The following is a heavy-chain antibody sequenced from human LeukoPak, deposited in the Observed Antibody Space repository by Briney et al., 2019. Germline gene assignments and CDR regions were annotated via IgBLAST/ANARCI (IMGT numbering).Heavy chain of an antibody. J-gene: IGHJ5*02. V-gene: IGHV1-46*01. CDR3: ARALYSGSYYGWFDP. Sequence: ASVKVSCKASGYTFTSYYMHWVRQAPGQGLEWMRIINPSGGSTSYAQKFQGRVTMTRDTSTSTVYMGLSSLRSEDTAVYYCARALYSGSYYGWFDPWGQGTLVTVSS. CDR1: GYTFTSYY. CDR2: INPSGGST. D-gene: IGHD1-26*01.